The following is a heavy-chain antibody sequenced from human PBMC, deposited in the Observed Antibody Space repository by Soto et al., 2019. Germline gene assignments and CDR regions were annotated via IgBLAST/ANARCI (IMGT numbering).Heavy chain of an antibody. D-gene: IGHD6-19*01. CDR1: GYSFTSYW. CDR2: IYPGDSDT. CDR3: ETKDGSALYYLDY. J-gene: IGHJ4*02. Sequence: PGESLKISCKGSGYSFTSYWIAWVRQMPGKGLEWMGIIYPGDSDTRYSPSFQGQVTISADKSISTAYLQWSSLKASDTAMYYCETKDGSALYYLDYWGEGGLGTFSS. V-gene: IGHV5-51*01.